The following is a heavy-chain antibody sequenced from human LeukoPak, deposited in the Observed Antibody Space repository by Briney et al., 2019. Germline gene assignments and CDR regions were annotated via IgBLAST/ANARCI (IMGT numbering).Heavy chain of an antibody. CDR2: IMPLFGTA. D-gene: IGHD4-17*01. CDR1: GGTFSSYA. J-gene: IGHJ5*02. V-gene: IGHV1-69*05. CDR3: ARDVHGDYGSGWFDP. Sequence: GASVKVSCKASGGTFSSYAISWVRQAPGQGLEWLGGIMPLFGTAGYAQKFQGRVTITKAESTRTVYLELTSLTSDDTAVYYCARDVHGDYGSGWFDPWGQGTLVSVSS.